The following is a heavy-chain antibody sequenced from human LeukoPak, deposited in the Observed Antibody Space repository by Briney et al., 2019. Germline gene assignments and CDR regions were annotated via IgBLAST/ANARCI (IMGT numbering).Heavy chain of an antibody. J-gene: IGHJ4*02. CDR3: ARDVNSGSHGGFDY. CDR2: IHNSGST. CDR1: GGSITTSDNY. Sequence: SETLSLTCIVSGGSITTSDNYWGWIRQPPGKGLEWIGAIHNSGSTYYNPSLKSRVTMSIDRSTNRFSLKLSSVTAADTAVYYCARDVNSGSHGGFDYWGQGTLVTVSS. D-gene: IGHD1-26*01. V-gene: IGHV4-39*07.